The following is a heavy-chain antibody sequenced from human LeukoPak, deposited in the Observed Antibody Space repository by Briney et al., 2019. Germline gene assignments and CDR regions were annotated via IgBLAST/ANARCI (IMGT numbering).Heavy chain of an antibody. CDR2: IRYDGSNK. V-gene: IGHV3-30*02. Sequence: GGSLRLSCAVSGFTFSSYGMHWVRQAPGKGLEWVAFIRYDGSNKYYADSVKGRFTISRDNSKNTLYLQMNSLRAEDTAVYYCAKDAPDLPLYYYDSSGYPDYWGQGTLVTVSS. CDR3: AKDAPDLPLYYYDSSGYPDY. J-gene: IGHJ4*02. D-gene: IGHD3-22*01. CDR1: GFTFSSYG.